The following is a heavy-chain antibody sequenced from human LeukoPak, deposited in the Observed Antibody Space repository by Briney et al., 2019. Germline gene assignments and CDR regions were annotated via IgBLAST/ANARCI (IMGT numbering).Heavy chain of an antibody. Sequence: GGSLRLSCAASGFTFSSYWMHWVHQVPGQGLVWVSHIDGDGRITNYGDSVKGRFTISRDNAKNILYLQMNSLRAEDTAVYYCARDSPRTGPWGQGILVTVSS. CDR1: GFTFSSYW. CDR3: ARDSPRTGP. V-gene: IGHV3-74*01. D-gene: IGHD1-1*01. J-gene: IGHJ5*02. CDR2: IDGDGRIT.